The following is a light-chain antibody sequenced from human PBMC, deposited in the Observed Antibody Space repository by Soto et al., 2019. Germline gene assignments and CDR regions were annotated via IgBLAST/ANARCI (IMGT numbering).Light chain of an antibody. CDR3: QQVNSFPQT. J-gene: IGKJ2*01. Sequence: DIQMTQSPSSVSASVGDRGTITCRASQGIRSWLAWYQQKPGKAPKLLIYAASSLQSGVPSRFSGSGSGTDFTLTISSLHPEEFATYYCQQVNSFPQTFGQGTKREIK. CDR2: AAS. V-gene: IGKV1-12*01. CDR1: QGIRSW.